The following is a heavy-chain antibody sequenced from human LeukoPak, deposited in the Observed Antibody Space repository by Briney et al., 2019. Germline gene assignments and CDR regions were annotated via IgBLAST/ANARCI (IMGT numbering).Heavy chain of an antibody. CDR3: ANRVGRLGPPPDY. D-gene: IGHD6-19*01. V-gene: IGHV3-23*01. Sequence: PGGSLRLSCAGSGFTFSSYAMSWVRQAPGKGLEWVSGISGSGGSTNYADSVKGRFTISRDNSKNTLYLQMNSLRAEDTAVYYCANRVGRLGPPPDYWGQGILVTVSS. CDR2: ISGSGGST. CDR1: GFTFSSYA. J-gene: IGHJ4*02.